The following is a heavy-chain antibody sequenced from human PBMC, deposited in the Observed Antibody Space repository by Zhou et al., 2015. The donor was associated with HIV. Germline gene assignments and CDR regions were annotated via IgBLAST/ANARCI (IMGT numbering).Heavy chain of an antibody. D-gene: IGHD2-2*01. CDR1: GNTFTQYG. CDR3: AFCSSAACYDGWFDP. Sequence: QVQLVQSGAEVKKPGASVKVSCKASGNTFTQYGLSWLRQAPGQGLEWMGWITEYNGKTNYAQRLQGRITMTTDISTSTAYMELRSLRSDDTAVYYCAFCSSAACYDGWFDPWGQGTLVTVSS. J-gene: IGHJ5*02. CDR2: ITEYNGKT. V-gene: IGHV1-18*01.